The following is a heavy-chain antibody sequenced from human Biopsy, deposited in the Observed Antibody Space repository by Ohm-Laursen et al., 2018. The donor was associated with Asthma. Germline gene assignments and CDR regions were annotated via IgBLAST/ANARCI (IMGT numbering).Heavy chain of an antibody. V-gene: IGHV4-39*01. CDR2: VYYSGTS. CDR1: GDSISTTNY. Sequence: GTLSLTCSVSGDSISTTNYWSWIRQPPGKRLEWIGSVYYSGTSYYNPSLKGRRTISVDTSKNQFSLNPGFVTAADTAVYYCARHWSGNGWQDMYNYFDPWGRGTLVTVSS. J-gene: IGHJ5*02. CDR3: ARHWSGNGWQDMYNYFDP. D-gene: IGHD6-19*01.